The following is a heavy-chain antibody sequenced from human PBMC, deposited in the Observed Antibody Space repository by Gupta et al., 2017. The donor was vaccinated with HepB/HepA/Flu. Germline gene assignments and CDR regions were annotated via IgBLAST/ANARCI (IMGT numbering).Heavy chain of an antibody. V-gene: IGHV3-21*01. Sequence: EVQLVESGGGLVKPGGSLRPSCAASGFTFRSYSMNWVRQAPGKGLEWVSSISSSRRYIDYADSVKGRSTISRDNAKNSMYLQMTSLGAEDTAVYEFVRDQGESDYWGQGTLVTVSS. CDR1: GFTFRSYS. CDR3: VRDQGESDY. CDR2: ISSSRRYI. J-gene: IGHJ4*02.